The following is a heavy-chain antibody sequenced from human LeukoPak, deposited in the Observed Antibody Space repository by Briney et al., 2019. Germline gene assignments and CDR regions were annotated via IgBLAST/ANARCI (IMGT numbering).Heavy chain of an antibody. CDR1: GFTFSSYS. V-gene: IGHV3-30*18. D-gene: IGHD6-13*01. Sequence: PGGSLRLSCAASGFTFSSYSMNWVRQAPGKGLEWVAVISYDGSNKYYADSVKGRFTISRDYSKNTLYLQMNSLRAEDTAVYYCAKDLEAAAGSFELDYWGQGTLVTVSS. CDR3: AKDLEAAAGSFELDY. J-gene: IGHJ4*02. CDR2: ISYDGSNK.